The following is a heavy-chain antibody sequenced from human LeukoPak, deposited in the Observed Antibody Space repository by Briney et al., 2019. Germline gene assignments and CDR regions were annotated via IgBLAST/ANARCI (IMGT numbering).Heavy chain of an antibody. CDR3: ARVNINNWHSCDY. CDR1: GGSISSNNW. Sequence: SGTLSLTCAVSGGSISSNNWWGWVRQPPGKGLEWIGEIYHSGSPNYSPSLKSRVTISVDKSRNHFSLNLSSVTAADTAVYYCARVNINNWHSCDYWGQGTLVTASS. D-gene: IGHD1-1*01. CDR2: IYHSGSP. V-gene: IGHV4-4*02. J-gene: IGHJ4*02.